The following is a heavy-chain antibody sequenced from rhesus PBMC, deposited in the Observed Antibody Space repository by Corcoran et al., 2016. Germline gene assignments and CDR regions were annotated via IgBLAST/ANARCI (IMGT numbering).Heavy chain of an antibody. CDR3: TRDRQLRRFDV. CDR2: INPRKGKV. CDR1: GYSFTSYY. V-gene: IGHV1-200*01. D-gene: IGHD1-26*01. J-gene: IGHJ5-1*01. Sequence: QVQLVQSGAEVKEPGASAKLSCKASGYSFTSYYVNWVRQAHGKGLEWMGWINPRKGKVGYAQSFQGRITMTRDTSSNTVYMELRSLRSEDTAVYFCTRDRQLRRFDVWGPGVLVTVSS.